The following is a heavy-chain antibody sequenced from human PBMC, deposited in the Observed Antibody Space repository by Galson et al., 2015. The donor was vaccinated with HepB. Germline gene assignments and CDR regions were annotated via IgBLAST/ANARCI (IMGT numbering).Heavy chain of an antibody. D-gene: IGHD4-23*01. Sequence: SVKVSCKASGGTFSSYAISWVRQAPGQGLEWMGGIIPILGIANYAQKFQGRVTITADKSTSTAYMELSSLRSEDTAVYYCARDLSSYGGNGEESYYYYYMDVWGKGTTVTVSS. CDR3: ARDLSSYGGNGEESYYYYYMDV. CDR1: GGTFSSYA. J-gene: IGHJ6*03. V-gene: IGHV1-69*10. CDR2: IIPILGIA.